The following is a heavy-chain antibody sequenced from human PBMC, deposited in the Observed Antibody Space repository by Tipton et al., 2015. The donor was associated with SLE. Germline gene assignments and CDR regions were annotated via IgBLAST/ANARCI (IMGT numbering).Heavy chain of an antibody. J-gene: IGHJ5*02. CDR1: GGSISSSSYY. D-gene: IGHD3-10*01. CDR2: IYYSGST. Sequence: TLSLTCTVSGGSISSSSYYWGWICQPPGKGREWIGSIYYSGSTYYNPSLKSRVTISVDTSKNQFSLKLSSVTAADTAVYYCAGITMVQGVTPWGQGTLVTVSS. CDR3: AGITMVQGVTP. V-gene: IGHV4-39*07.